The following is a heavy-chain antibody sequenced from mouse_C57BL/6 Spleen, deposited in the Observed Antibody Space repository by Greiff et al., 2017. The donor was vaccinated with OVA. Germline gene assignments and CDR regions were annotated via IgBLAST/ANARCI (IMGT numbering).Heavy chain of an antibody. Sequence: VQLQQSGPELVKPGASVKISCKASGYTFTDYYMNWVKQSPGKSLEWIGDINPNNGCTSYNQKFKGKATLTVDKSSSTAYMELRSLTSEDSAVDYWARWLYCDHDRADWGKGTRVTVSA. J-gene: IGHJ3*01. CDR1: GYTFTDYY. CDR3: ARWLYCDHDRAD. D-gene: IGHD2-4*01. CDR2: INPNNGCT. V-gene: IGHV1-26*01.